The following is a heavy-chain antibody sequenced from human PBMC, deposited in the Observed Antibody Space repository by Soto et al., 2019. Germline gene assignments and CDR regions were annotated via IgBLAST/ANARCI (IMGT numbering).Heavy chain of an antibody. V-gene: IGHV3-48*02. CDR2: ITSDTKTI. Sequence: EVQLVESGGGLVQRGGSLRLSCVASGFTFSVYSMNWVRQAPGKGLEWFSYITSDTKTIKYADSVKGRFTISRDNAKNSVYLQMNSLRDDDTAVCYCARSVEGHFDYWGQGTVVTVSS. J-gene: IGHJ4*02. CDR3: ARSVEGHFDY. CDR1: GFTFSVYS. D-gene: IGHD6-19*01.